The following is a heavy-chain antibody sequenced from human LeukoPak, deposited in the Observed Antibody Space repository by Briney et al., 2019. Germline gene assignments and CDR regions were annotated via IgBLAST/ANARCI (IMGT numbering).Heavy chain of an antibody. V-gene: IGHV3-23*01. J-gene: IGHJ4*02. Sequence: GSLSLSCAASGFTFSSCAMNWVRQAPGKGLEWVSSVSGSGATTYDADSVKGRFTISRDNSKNTLYLQMNSLRAEDTAIYYCAKDRYGDYSFDSWGQGTLVTVSS. CDR1: GFTFSSCA. CDR2: VSGSGATT. D-gene: IGHD4-17*01. CDR3: AKDRYGDYSFDS.